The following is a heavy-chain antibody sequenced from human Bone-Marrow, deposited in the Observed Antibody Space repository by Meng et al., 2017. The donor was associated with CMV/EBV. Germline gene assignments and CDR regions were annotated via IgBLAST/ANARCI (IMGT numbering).Heavy chain of an antibody. D-gene: IGHD2-2*01. CDR1: GFTVNNRY. CDR2: FSTGTST. Sequence: GESLKISCAGSGFTVNNRYMTWVRQSPGKGLEWVSVFSTGTSTYYAASVKGRFTISRDSSRDTLYLQMNSLRAEDTAVYYCARGVYCSSTSCYGYYYYGMDVWGRGTTVTVSS. J-gene: IGHJ6*02. CDR3: ARGVYCSSTSCYGYYYYGMDV. V-gene: IGHV3-66*02.